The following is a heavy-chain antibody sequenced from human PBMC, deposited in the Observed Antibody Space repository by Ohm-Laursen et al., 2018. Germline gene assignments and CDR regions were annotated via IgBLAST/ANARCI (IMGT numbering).Heavy chain of an antibody. J-gene: IGHJ5*02. CDR3: AREDGNCTSAVCYRRFDP. D-gene: IGHD2-8*01. V-gene: IGHV3-33*01. CDR1: GFTFSSYG. CDR2: IWYDGSNK. Sequence: LRLSCAASGFTFSSYGMHWVRQVPGKGLEWVAVIWYDGSNKYYADSVKGRFTISRDNSQNTLYLQMNSLRAEDTAVYYCAREDGNCTSAVCYRRFDPWGQGTLVTVSS.